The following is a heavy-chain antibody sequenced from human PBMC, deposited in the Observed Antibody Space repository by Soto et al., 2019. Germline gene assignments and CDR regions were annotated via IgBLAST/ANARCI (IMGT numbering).Heavy chain of an antibody. CDR2: INSDGSST. J-gene: IGHJ4*02. CDR1: GFTFSSYW. D-gene: IGHD3-10*01. V-gene: IGHV3-74*01. Sequence: EVQLVESGGGLVQPGGSLRLSCAASGFTFSSYWMHWVRQAPGKGLVWVSRINSDGSSTSYADSVKGRFTISRDNAKNTLYLQMNSLRAEGTAVYYCARDSALLWFGELGFDYWGQGTLVTVSS. CDR3: ARDSALLWFGELGFDY.